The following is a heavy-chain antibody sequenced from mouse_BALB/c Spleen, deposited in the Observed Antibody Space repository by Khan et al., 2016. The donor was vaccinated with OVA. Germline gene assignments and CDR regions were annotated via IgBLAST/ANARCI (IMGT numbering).Heavy chain of an antibody. CDR3: ARTYFSYGNYGDYFTMDY. CDR2: IWSGGST. CDR1: GFSLTSYG. Sequence: VQLQQSGPGLVQPSQSLSITCTVSGFSLTSYGVPWVRQSPGKGLEWLGVIWSGGSTDYNSAFISRWTNRKDNSKSQVFFKMISLQHNATAIYYCARTYFSYGNYGDYFTMDYWGQGTSVTVSS. D-gene: IGHD2-1*01. J-gene: IGHJ4*01. V-gene: IGHV2-2*02.